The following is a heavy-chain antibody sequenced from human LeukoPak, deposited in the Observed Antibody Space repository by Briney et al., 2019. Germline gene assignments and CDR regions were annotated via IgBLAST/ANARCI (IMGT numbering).Heavy chain of an antibody. CDR2: ISHDGSKK. V-gene: IGHV3-30*04. Sequence: GKSLRLSCAAAKSSLSAWAMHWVRQAPDKGLEWVAVISHDGSKKYYEESVKGRFTISRDDSKNTLYLQMNGLRAEDTAVYYCARDIVGAADYWGQGTLVTVSS. J-gene: IGHJ4*02. CDR1: KSSLSAWA. CDR3: ARDIVGAADY. D-gene: IGHD1-26*01.